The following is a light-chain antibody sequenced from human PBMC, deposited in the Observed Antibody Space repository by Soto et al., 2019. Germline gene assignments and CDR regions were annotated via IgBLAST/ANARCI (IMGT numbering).Light chain of an antibody. Sequence: DIQVTQSPSFLSASVGDRVTITCRASQGISSHLTWYQQAPGKAPKVLIYAASTLQSGVPSRFSGSGSGTEFTLSINSLQPDDFATYYCQQCYIYWTFGQGTKWIS. V-gene: IGKV1-9*01. J-gene: IGKJ1*01. CDR1: QGISSH. CDR3: QQCYIYWT. CDR2: AAS.